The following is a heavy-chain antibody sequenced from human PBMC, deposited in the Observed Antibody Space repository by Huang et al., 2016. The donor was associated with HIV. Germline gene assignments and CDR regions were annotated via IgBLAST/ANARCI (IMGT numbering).Heavy chain of an antibody. CDR2: ISYDAKTK. V-gene: IGHV3-30*18. Sequence: QVQLVESGGGVVQPGRSLRISCAASGFTFSSYGMHWVRQAPGTGLEWVAVISYDAKTKYYADAVKGRFSISRDNSKTTVYLQLNSLRVEDTAVYYCAKGGSAAAVLDFWGQGTLVTVSS. CDR3: AKGGSAAAVLDF. J-gene: IGHJ4*02. D-gene: IGHD6-13*01. CDR1: GFTFSSYG.